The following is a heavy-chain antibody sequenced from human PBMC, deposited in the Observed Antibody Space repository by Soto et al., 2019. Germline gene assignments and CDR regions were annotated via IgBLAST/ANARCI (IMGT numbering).Heavy chain of an antibody. V-gene: IGHV4-59*01. J-gene: IGHJ6*02. D-gene: IGHD3-10*01. CDR2: IYYSGST. CDR1: GGSISSYY. Sequence: SETLSLTCTVSGGSISSYYWSWIRQPPGKGLEWIGYIYYSGSTNYNPSLKSRVTISVDTSKNQFSLKLSSVTAADAAVYYCARVPYGSGSKYYYGMDVWGQGTTVTVSS. CDR3: ARVPYGSGSKYYYGMDV.